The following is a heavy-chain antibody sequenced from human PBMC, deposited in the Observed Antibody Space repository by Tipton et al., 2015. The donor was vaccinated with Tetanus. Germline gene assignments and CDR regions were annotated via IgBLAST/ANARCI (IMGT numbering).Heavy chain of an antibody. Sequence: GLVKPSETLSLTCTVSGGSISSYYWSWIRQPPGKGLEWIGYIYYSGSTYYNPSLKSRVTISIDTSKNQFSLRLSSVAAADTAVYYCSSSPGNHYLAFFDYWGRGTLVTVSS. CDR2: IYYSGST. J-gene: IGHJ4*02. D-gene: IGHD2/OR15-2a*01. CDR3: SSSPGNHYLAFFDY. CDR1: GGSISSYY. V-gene: IGHV4-59*08.